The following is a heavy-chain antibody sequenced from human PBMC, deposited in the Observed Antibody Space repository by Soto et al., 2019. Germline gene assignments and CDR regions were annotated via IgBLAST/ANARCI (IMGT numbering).Heavy chain of an antibody. CDR1: GYTFTSYG. CDR2: INAYNGNT. D-gene: IGHD1-26*01. Sequence: EASVKVSCKASGYTFTSYGISWVRQAPGQGLEWMGWINAYNGNTNYAQKLQGRVTMTRDTSTSIVYMELSSLRSEDTAVYYCARPGRGSYYRFDYWGQGTLVTVSS. CDR3: ARPGRGSYYRFDY. J-gene: IGHJ4*02. V-gene: IGHV1-18*01.